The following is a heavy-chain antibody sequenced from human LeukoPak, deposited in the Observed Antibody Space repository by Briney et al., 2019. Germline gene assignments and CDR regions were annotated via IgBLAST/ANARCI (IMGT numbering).Heavy chain of an antibody. J-gene: IGHJ4*02. Sequence: PSETLSLTCTVSGGSISSYYWSWIRQPPGKGLEWIGYIYYSGSTNYSPSLKSRVTISVGTSKNQFSLKLSSVTAADTAVYYCARDRCSGGSCYIDYWGQGTLVTVSS. V-gene: IGHV4-59*01. CDR1: GGSISSYY. CDR2: IYYSGST. CDR3: ARDRCSGGSCYIDY. D-gene: IGHD2-15*01.